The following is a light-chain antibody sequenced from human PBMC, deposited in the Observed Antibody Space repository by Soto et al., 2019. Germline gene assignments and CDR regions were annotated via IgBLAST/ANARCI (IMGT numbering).Light chain of an antibody. CDR1: QSIKNW. J-gene: IGKJ3*01. Sequence: DIQMTQSPSTLSASVGDIVTITCRASQSIKNWLAWYQQKPGEAPKLMIYKAYTLESGVPSRFRGSGSGTEFTLTISCLQPDDVATYYCQQYNSYSQFTFGPGTKVDIK. V-gene: IGKV1-5*03. CDR3: QQYNSYSQFT. CDR2: KAY.